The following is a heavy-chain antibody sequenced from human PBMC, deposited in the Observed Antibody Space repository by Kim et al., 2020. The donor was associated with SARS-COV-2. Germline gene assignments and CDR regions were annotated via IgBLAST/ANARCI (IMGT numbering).Heavy chain of an antibody. J-gene: IGHJ4*02. CDR2: T. V-gene: IGHV3-21*01. Sequence: TYYADSVKGRFLISRDNAKNSLDLQMNGLSAEDTAVYYCTRDSSTENTLYWGQGTLVTVSS. D-gene: IGHD2-2*02. CDR3: TRDSSTENTLY.